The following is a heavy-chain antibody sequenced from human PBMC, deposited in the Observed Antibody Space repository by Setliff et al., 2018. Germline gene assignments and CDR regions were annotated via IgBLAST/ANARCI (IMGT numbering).Heavy chain of an antibody. CDR2: IYYSGNSNYDT. CDR3: ASRYAASYRDRIY. CDR1: GGSINSYY. D-gene: IGHD4-17*01. J-gene: IGHJ4*02. V-gene: IGHV4-59*12. Sequence: SETLSLTCIVSGGSINSYYWNWIRQPPGKGLEWIGYIYYSGNSNYDTNYNPSLNSRLTISVDTSKNQFSLRLTSVTAADTAVYYCASRYAASYRDRIYWGQGKLVTVSS.